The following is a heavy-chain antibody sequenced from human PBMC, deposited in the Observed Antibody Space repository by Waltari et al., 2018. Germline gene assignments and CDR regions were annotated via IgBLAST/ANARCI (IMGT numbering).Heavy chain of an antibody. D-gene: IGHD2-8*01. CDR3: ARSGNSAGLSLVY. CDR2: IIPIFGTT. Sequence: QVQLVQSGAEVKKPGYAVKVSCKASGGDLSSYVVNWVRQAPGQGLELMGAIIPIFGTTHTAERFQGRLTITADDSTSTVYMELSSLRREDTAVYYCARSGNSAGLSLVYWGQGTLVTVSS. V-gene: IGHV1-69*01. CDR1: GGDLSSYV. J-gene: IGHJ4*02.